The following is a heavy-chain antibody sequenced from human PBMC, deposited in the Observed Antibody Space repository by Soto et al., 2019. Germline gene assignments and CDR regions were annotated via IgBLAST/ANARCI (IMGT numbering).Heavy chain of an antibody. CDR3: AKLGFVLMELYYFHQ. Sequence: EVQLLESGGGLVQPGGSLRLPCTASGFTFSSYAMSWVRQAPGKELEWVSTISGNSGKTNYAESVKGRFSISRDNSKNTVHLQLDSLGAEDTAVYFCAKLGFVLMELYYFHQWGHGTLVTVSS. J-gene: IGHJ4*01. V-gene: IGHV3-23*01. CDR2: ISGNSGKT. CDR1: GFTFSSYA. D-gene: IGHD2-8*01.